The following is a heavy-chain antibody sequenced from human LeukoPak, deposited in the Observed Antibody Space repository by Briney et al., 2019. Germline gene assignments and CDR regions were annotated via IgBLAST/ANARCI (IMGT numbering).Heavy chain of an antibody. V-gene: IGHV4-59*01. CDR1: GGSISSYY. CDR2: IYYSGST. D-gene: IGHD6-13*01. Sequence: SETLSLNCTVSGGSISSYYWSWIRQPPGKGLEWIGYIYYSGSTNYNPSLKSRVTISVETSKNEFSLKLRSVTAADTAVYYCARVTGYRIEDYFDYWGQGTLVTVSS. CDR3: ARVTGYRIEDYFDY. J-gene: IGHJ4*02.